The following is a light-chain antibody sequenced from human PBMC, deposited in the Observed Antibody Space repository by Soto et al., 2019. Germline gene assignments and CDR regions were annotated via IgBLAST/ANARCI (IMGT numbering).Light chain of an antibody. Sequence: DIQLTQSPSFLSASVGDRVTITCRASQGLSNNVAWYQLKPGKAPNLLIYTAFTLQSGVPSRFIGSGSGTEFTLTISSLQPEDSATYYCQQANSYPLTFGGGTKVEIK. CDR1: QGLSNN. CDR3: QQANSYPLT. V-gene: IGKV1-9*01. J-gene: IGKJ4*01. CDR2: TAF.